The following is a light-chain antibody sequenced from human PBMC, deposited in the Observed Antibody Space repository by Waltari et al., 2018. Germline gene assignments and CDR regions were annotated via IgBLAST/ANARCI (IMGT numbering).Light chain of an antibody. CDR3: QNHERLPAV. V-gene: IGKV3-20*01. CDR2: AAS. CDR1: QSISRY. J-gene: IGKJ1*01. Sequence: FVLTKSPGTLSLSPGERATLSCRASQSISRYLAWYQQKPGQAPRLLIYAASSRATGIPDRFSGSGSGTDFSLTISRLEPEDFAVYFCQNHERLPAVFGQGTKVEI.